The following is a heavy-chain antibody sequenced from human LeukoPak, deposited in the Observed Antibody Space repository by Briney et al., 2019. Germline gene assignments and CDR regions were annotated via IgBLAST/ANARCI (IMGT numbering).Heavy chain of an antibody. J-gene: IGHJ4*02. D-gene: IGHD6-19*01. CDR2: INPSGGST. V-gene: IGHV1-46*01. CDR3: ARAIQQPGIAVAGTGGY. Sequence: ASVKVSCKASGYTFTSYYMHWVRQAPGQGLEWMGIINPSGGSTSYAQKFQGRVTMTRDTSTSTVYMELSSLRSEDTAVYYCARAIQQPGIAVAGTGGYWGQGTLVTVSA. CDR1: GYTFTSYY.